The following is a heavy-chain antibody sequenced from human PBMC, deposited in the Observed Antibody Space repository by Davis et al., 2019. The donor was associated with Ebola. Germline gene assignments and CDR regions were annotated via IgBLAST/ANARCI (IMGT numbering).Heavy chain of an antibody. J-gene: IGHJ6*02. CDR1: GFTFSSYW. V-gene: IGHV3-7*01. CDR2: IKQDGSEK. CDR3: ARGVSLYYYYGMDV. Sequence: PGGSLRLSCAASGFTFSSYWMTWVRQAPGKGLEWVANIKQDGSEKYYVDSVKGRFTISRDNAKNSLYLQMNSLRAEDTAVYYCARGVSLYYYYGMDVWGQGTTVTVSS.